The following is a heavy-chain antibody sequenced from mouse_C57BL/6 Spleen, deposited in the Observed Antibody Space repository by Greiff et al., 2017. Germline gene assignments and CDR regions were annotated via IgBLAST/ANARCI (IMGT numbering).Heavy chain of an antibody. J-gene: IGHJ3*01. CDR1: GYTFTSYW. V-gene: IGHV1-55*01. D-gene: IGHD2-1*01. CDR3: ARAYGNYAWFAY. CDR2: IYPGSGST. Sequence: QVQLQQPGAELVKPGASVKMSCKASGYTFTSYWITWVKQRPGQGLEWIGDIYPGSGSTNYNEKFKSKATLTVDTSSSPAYMQLSSLTSEDSAVYYCARAYGNYAWFAYWGQGTLVTVSA.